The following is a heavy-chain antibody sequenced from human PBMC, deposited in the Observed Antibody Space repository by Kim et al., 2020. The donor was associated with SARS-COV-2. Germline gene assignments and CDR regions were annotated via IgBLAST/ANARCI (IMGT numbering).Heavy chain of an antibody. CDR3: ASSVIYYYGSGAWDV. J-gene: IGHJ6*02. D-gene: IGHD3-10*01. Sequence: PSLKSRVTVSVDASKTQFSLKLSSVTAADTAVYYCASSVIYYYGSGAWDVWGQGTTVTVSS. V-gene: IGHV4-34*01.